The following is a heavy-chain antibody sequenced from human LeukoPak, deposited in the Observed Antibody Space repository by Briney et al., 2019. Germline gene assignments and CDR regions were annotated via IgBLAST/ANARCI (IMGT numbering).Heavy chain of an antibody. CDR3: ARGQGPAAMQM. CDR1: GGSFSGYY. D-gene: IGHD2-2*01. CDR2: INHSGST. J-gene: IGHJ4*02. Sequence: SETLSLTCAVYGGSFSGYYWSWIRQPPGKGLEWIGEINHSGSTNYNPSLKSRVTISVDTSKNQFSLKLSSVTAADTAVYYCARGQGPAAMQMWGQRTLVTVSS. V-gene: IGHV4-34*01.